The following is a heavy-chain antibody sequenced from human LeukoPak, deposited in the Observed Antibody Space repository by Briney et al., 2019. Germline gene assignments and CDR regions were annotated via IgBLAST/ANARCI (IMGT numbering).Heavy chain of an antibody. J-gene: IGHJ5*02. CDR2: IYHSGST. CDR3: ARGYSSSWYFNWFDP. CDR1: GYAISSGYF. V-gene: IGHV4-38-2*02. Sequence: SETVSLTCSVSGYAISSGYFWGGIRQPPGKGLEWIGTIYHSGSTYYNPSLKSRVTISVDTSKNQFSLKLSSVTAADTAVYYCARGYSSSWYFNWFDPWGQGTLVTVSS. D-gene: IGHD6-13*01.